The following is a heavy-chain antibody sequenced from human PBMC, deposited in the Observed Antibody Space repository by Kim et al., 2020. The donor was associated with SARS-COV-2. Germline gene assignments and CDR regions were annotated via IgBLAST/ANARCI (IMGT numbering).Heavy chain of an antibody. J-gene: IGHJ4*02. CDR3: ARGGGYYDFWSGSRSDDY. Sequence: SETLSLTCAVYGGSFSGYYWSWIRQPPGKGLEWIGEINHSGSTNYNPSLKSRVTISVDTSKNQFSLKLSSVTAADTAVYYCARGGGYYDFWSGSRSDDYWGQGTLVTVSS. V-gene: IGHV4-34*01. CDR2: INHSGST. D-gene: IGHD3-3*01. CDR1: GGSFSGYY.